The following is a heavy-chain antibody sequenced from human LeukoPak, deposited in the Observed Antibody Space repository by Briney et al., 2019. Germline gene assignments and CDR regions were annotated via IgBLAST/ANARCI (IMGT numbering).Heavy chain of an antibody. Sequence: GGSLRLSCAASGFTFSSYAMSWVRQAPGKGLEWVSAISGSGGSTYYADSVKGRFTISRDNSKNTLYLQMNSLRAEDTAVYYCARDKGGSATHYYYYYGMDVWGQGTTVTVSS. CDR3: ARDKGGSATHYYYYYGMDV. CDR1: GFTFSSYA. V-gene: IGHV3-23*01. J-gene: IGHJ6*02. D-gene: IGHD5-12*01. CDR2: ISGSGGST.